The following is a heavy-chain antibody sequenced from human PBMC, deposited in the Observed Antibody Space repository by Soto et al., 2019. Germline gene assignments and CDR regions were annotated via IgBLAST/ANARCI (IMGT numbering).Heavy chain of an antibody. V-gene: IGHV1-18*01. J-gene: IGHJ6*02. CDR1: GYTFTSYG. Sequence: QVQLVQSGAEVKKPGASVKVSCKASGYTFTSYGISWVRQAPGQGLEWMGWISAYNGNTNYAQKLQGRVTMTTDTSTSTACMELRSRRSDDTAVYYCAREAGTTSNYYSYGMDVWGQGTTVTVSS. CDR2: ISAYNGNT. CDR3: AREAGTTSNYYSYGMDV. D-gene: IGHD1-1*01.